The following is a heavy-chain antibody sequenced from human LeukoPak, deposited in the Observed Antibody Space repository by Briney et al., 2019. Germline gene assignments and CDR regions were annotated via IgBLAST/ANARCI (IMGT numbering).Heavy chain of an antibody. Sequence: SETLSLTCAVYGGSFSGYYWSWIRQPPGKGLEWIGEINHSGSTNYNPSLKSRVTISVDTSKNQFSLKLSSVTAADTAVYYCARGFVVVTAIGYMDVWGKGTTVTVSS. J-gene: IGHJ6*03. V-gene: IGHV4-34*01. CDR1: GGSFSGYY. D-gene: IGHD2-21*02. CDR2: INHSGST. CDR3: ARGFVVVTAIGYMDV.